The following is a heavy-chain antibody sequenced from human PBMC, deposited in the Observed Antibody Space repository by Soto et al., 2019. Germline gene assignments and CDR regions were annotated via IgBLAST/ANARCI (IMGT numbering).Heavy chain of an antibody. D-gene: IGHD6-19*01. Sequence: EVQLVESGGALVQPGGSLRLSCVASGFTFISSFMGWVRQAPGKGLEWVANINQDGGGTYYVDSVEGRFTISRDNAKDSLYLQMNSLRGEDTAVYYCARYFRGSGRYFFDYWGQGTLVTVS. J-gene: IGHJ4*02. V-gene: IGHV3-7*03. CDR1: GFTFISSF. CDR2: INQDGGGT. CDR3: ARYFRGSGRYFFDY.